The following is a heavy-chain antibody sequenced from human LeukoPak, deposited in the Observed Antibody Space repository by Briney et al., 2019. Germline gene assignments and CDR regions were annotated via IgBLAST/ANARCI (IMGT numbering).Heavy chain of an antibody. V-gene: IGHV1-18*01. CDR1: GYTFTSYG. Sequence: ASVKVSCKASGYTFTSYGISWVRQAPGQGLEWMGWISAYNGNTNYAQKLQGRVTMTTDTSTSTAYMELRSLRSDDTAVYYCVRDGSRSYSSGWSVEDYWGQGTLVTVSS. CDR3: VRDGSRSYSSGWSVEDY. D-gene: IGHD6-19*01. J-gene: IGHJ4*02. CDR2: ISAYNGNT.